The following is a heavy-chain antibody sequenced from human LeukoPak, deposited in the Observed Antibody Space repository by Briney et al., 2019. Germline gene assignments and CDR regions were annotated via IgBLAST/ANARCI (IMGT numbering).Heavy chain of an antibody. J-gene: IGHJ4*02. CDR1: GGSISSYY. CDR2: IYYSGST. Sequence: PSETLSLTCTVSGGSISSYYWSWIRHPPGKGLEWIGYIYYSGSTNYNPSLKSRVTISVDTSKNQFSLKLSSVTAADTAVYYCASHRGSSGWTPFDYWGQGTLVTVSS. CDR3: ASHRGSSGWTPFDY. V-gene: IGHV4-59*08. D-gene: IGHD6-19*01.